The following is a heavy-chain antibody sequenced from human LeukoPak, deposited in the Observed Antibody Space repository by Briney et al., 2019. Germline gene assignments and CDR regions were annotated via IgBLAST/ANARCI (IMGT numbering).Heavy chain of an antibody. D-gene: IGHD3-22*01. Sequence: PSETLYLTCSVSDDSITMYYWTWIRQPPGKGLEWIGYVDHTGSTNFNPSLNGRVSISRDTSKNQFSLKLSSVTAADTAVYYCARAPYYYDSSGYNYWGQGTLVTVSS. CDR2: VDHTGST. J-gene: IGHJ4*02. V-gene: IGHV4-59*12. CDR3: ARAPYYYDSSGYNY. CDR1: DDSITMYY.